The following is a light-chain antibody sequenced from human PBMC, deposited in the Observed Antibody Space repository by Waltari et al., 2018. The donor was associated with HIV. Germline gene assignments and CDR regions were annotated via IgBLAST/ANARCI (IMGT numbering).Light chain of an antibody. CDR3: SSFTTSSTLI. J-gene: IGLJ2*01. Sequence: QSALTQPPSVSGSPGQSVTISCTGTSSALATYNRDSCYQQPPGTAPKVVIYEVSNRPSGVPDRFSGSKSGNTASLTISGLQAEDEADYYCSSFTTSSTLIFGGGTRLTVL. CDR2: EVS. V-gene: IGLV2-18*02. CDR1: SSALATYNR.